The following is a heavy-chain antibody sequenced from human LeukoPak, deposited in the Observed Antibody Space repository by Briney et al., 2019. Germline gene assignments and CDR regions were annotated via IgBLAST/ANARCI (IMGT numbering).Heavy chain of an antibody. CDR1: GFTFSSYA. D-gene: IGHD3-10*01. J-gene: IGHJ4*02. CDR2: ISGSGGST. Sequence: GGSLRLSCAASGFTFSSYAMSWVRQAPGKGLEWVSAISGSGGSTYYADSVKGRFTISRDNSKNTLCLQMNSLRAEDTAVYYCAKSGYYYGSGSYPRGYFDYWGQGTLVTVSS. V-gene: IGHV3-23*01. CDR3: AKSGYYYGSGSYPRGYFDY.